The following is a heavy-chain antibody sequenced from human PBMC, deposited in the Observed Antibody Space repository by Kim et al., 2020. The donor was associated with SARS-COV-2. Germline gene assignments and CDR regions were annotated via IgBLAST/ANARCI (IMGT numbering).Heavy chain of an antibody. CDR2: IDPSDSYS. Sequence: ESLKISCKGSGYSFTSWWISWVRQMPGKGLEWMGRIDPSDSYSNYSPSFQGHVTISADKSISTAYLQWSSLKASDTAMYYCARSFRDSSAYYLNWFDPWGQGTLVTVSS. J-gene: IGHJ5*02. D-gene: IGHD3-22*01. CDR3: ARSFRDSSAYYLNWFDP. V-gene: IGHV5-10-1*01. CDR1: GYSFTSWW.